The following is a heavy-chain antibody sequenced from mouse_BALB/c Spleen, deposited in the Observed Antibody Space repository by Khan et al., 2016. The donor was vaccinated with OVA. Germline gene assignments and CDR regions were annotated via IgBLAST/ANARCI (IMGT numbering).Heavy chain of an antibody. V-gene: IGHV1S136*01. CDR1: GYTFTSYV. Sequence: EVQLQESGPELVKPGASVKMSCKASGYTFTSYVMHWVKQKPGLGLEWIGYIYPYNDDTKYTEKFKGKATLTSDKSSSTVFLELSSLTSEDSAVYYCAPVYGYGVSFAYWGQGTLLTVSS. CDR2: IYPYNDDT. CDR3: APVYGYGVSFAY. D-gene: IGHD2-2*01. J-gene: IGHJ3*01.